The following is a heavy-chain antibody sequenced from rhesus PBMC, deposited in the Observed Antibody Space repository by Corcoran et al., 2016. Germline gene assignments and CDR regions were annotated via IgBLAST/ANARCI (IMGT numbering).Heavy chain of an antibody. CDR1: GGYITRSNW. CDR2: ISGSSCRT. Sequence: QVQLQESGPGLVRPSATLSLPCAVSGGYITRSNWWSWIRHPPGNGLEWMGYISGSSCRTYYNPSLKSRVTISKDTSKNPFSLKLSSVTAADTAVYYCARGYNIWTGPGVWGPGVLVTVSS. CDR3: ARGYNIWTGPGV. V-gene: IGHV4-65*02. J-gene: IGHJ5-1*01. D-gene: IGHD3-3*01.